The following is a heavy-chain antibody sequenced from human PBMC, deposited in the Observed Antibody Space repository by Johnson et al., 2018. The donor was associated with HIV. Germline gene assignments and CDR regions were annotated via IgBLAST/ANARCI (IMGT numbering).Heavy chain of an antibody. V-gene: IGHV3-66*01. CDR2: IYSGDST. CDR3: ARDRAWGDNVVVAAYGAFDI. D-gene: IGHD2-15*01. Sequence: VQLVESGGGLVQPGGSLRLSYAASGFTVSSNYMNWVRQAPGKGLDWVSLIYSGDSTYYADSVKGRFSISRDNSKNTLYLQMNSLRAEDTAVYYCARDRAWGDNVVVAAYGAFDIWGQGTMVTVSS. CDR1: GFTVSSNY. J-gene: IGHJ3*02.